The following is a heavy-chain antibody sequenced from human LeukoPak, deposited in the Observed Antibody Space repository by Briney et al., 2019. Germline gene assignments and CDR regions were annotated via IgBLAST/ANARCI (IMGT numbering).Heavy chain of an antibody. D-gene: IGHD6-13*01. CDR1: GGSISSYY. J-gene: IGHJ4*02. CDR2: IYYSGST. V-gene: IGHV4-59*08. CDR3: ARQGRLSSSWYDFDY. Sequence: SETLSLTCTVSGGSISSYYWSWIRQPPGKGLEWIGYIYYSGSTNYNPSLKSRVTISVDTSKNQFSLKLSSVTAADTAVYYCARQGRLSSSWYDFDYWGQGTLVTVSS.